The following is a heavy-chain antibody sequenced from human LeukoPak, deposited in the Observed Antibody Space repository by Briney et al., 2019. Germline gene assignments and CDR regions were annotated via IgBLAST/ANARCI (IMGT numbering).Heavy chain of an antibody. V-gene: IGHV3-53*01. CDR3: ATEGDSSGYYDY. Sequence: PGGSLRLSCAASGFTVSSNYMSWIRQAPGKGLEWVSVIYSGGDTYYADSVKGRFTISRDKSKNTLFLQMNSLRAKDTAVYYCATEGDSSGYYDYWGQGTLVTVSS. D-gene: IGHD3-22*01. CDR2: IYSGGDT. J-gene: IGHJ4*02. CDR1: GFTVSSNY.